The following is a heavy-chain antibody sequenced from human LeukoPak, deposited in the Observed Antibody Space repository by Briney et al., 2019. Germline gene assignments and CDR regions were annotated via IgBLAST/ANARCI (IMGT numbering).Heavy chain of an antibody. Sequence: ASVKVSCKASGYTFTSYYMHWVRQAPGQGLEWMGIINTNGGSTTYAQKFQGRVTMTRDTSTSTVYMELSSLRSEDTAVYYCARAFYGSACGAYWGQGTLVTVSS. D-gene: IGHD3-10*01. CDR3: ARAFYGSACGAY. V-gene: IGHV1-46*01. CDR1: GYTFTSYY. J-gene: IGHJ4*02. CDR2: INTNGGST.